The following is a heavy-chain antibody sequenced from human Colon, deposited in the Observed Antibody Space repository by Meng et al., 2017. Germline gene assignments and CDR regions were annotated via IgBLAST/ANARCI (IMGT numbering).Heavy chain of an antibody. D-gene: IGHD6-13*01. Sequence: SETLSLTCAASGYSIIGSYNWGWIRQSPGKGLEWIGWIYQSGSTYYNPSLKSRVTMSVDTSKNQFSLKLRSVAAADTAVYYCASERSSWRIIDYWGQGTLVTVSS. CDR1: GYSIIGSYN. CDR3: ASERSSWRIIDY. J-gene: IGHJ4*02. CDR2: IYQSGST. V-gene: IGHV4-38-2*01.